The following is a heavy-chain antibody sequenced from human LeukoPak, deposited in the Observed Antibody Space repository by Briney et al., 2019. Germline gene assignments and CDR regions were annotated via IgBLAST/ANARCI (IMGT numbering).Heavy chain of an antibody. CDR2: IYHSGST. Sequence: SETLSLTCTVSGSISYYWGWIRQPPGKGLEGIGSIYHSGSTYYNPSLKSRVTISVDTSKNQFSLKLSSVTAADTAVYYCARHVRRDIVVVPATIPWFDPWGQGTLVTVSS. CDR1: GSISYY. V-gene: IGHV4-38-2*02. J-gene: IGHJ5*02. D-gene: IGHD2-2*01. CDR3: ARHVRRDIVVVPATIPWFDP.